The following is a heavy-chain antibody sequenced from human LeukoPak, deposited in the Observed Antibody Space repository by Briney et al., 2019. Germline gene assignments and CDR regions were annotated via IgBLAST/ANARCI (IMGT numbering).Heavy chain of an antibody. J-gene: IGHJ3*02. CDR1: GGSISSGDYY. D-gene: IGHD4-17*01. V-gene: IGHV4-61*08. CDR3: ARYGDYGTLDI. Sequence: SETLSLTCTVSGGSISSGDYYWSWIRQPPGKGLEWIGYIYYSGSTNYNPSLKSRVTISADTSKNQFSLKLNSVTAADTAVYYCARYGDYGTLDIWGQGTMVTVSP. CDR2: IYYSGST.